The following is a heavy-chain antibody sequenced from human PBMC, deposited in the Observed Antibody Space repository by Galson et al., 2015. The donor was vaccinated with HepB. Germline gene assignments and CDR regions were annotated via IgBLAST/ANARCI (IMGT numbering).Heavy chain of an antibody. D-gene: IGHD3-16*02. CDR3: AREGERLGELSLPPGGLNGMDV. V-gene: IGHV1-18*04. J-gene: IGHJ6*02. CDR2: ISAYNGNT. CDR1: GYTFTSYG. Sequence: SVKVSCKASGYTFTSYGISWVRQAPGQGLEWMGWISAYNGNTNYAQKLQGRVTMTTDTSTSTAYMELRSLRSDDTAVYYCAREGERLGELSLPPGGLNGMDVWGQGTTVTVSS.